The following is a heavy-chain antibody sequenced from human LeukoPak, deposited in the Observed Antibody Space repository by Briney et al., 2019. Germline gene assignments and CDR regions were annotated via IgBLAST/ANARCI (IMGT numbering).Heavy chain of an antibody. D-gene: IGHD3-10*01. V-gene: IGHV3-21*01. CDR3: ARVLLGGSGSYLDAFDI. CDR1: GFIVDDYA. CDR2: ITTSSSYI. J-gene: IGHJ3*02. Sequence: PGGSLRLSCAASGFIVDDYAMYWVRQAPGKGLEWVSSITTSSSYIHYADSVKGRFTISRDNAKNSLYLQMNSLRAEDTAVYYCARVLLGGSGSYLDAFDIWGQGTMVTVSS.